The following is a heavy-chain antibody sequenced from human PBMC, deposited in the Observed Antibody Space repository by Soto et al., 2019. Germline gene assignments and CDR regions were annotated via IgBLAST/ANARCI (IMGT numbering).Heavy chain of an antibody. CDR3: ATADIVVVVAAQYYFDY. V-gene: IGHV1-69*02. Sequence: QVQLVQSGAEVKKPGSSVKVSCKASGGTFSSYTISWVRQAPGQGLEWMGRIIPILGIANYAQKFQGRVTITADKSTSTAYMELSSLRSEDTAVYYCATADIVVVVAAQYYFDYWGQGTLVTVSS. D-gene: IGHD2-15*01. CDR1: GGTFSSYT. CDR2: IIPILGIA. J-gene: IGHJ4*02.